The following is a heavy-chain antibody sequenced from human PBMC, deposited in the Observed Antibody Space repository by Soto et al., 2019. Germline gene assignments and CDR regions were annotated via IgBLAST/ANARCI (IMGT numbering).Heavy chain of an antibody. J-gene: IGHJ5*02. CDR3: ARDRGSIAAESDP. V-gene: IGHV1-2*04. Sequence: ASVKVSCKASGYTFTGYYMHWVRQAPGQGLEWMGWINPNSGGTNYAQKFQGWVTMTRDTSISTAYMELSRLRSDDTAVYYCARDRGSIAAESDPSGQATLVTVSS. D-gene: IGHD6-13*01. CDR1: GYTFTGYY. CDR2: INPNSGGT.